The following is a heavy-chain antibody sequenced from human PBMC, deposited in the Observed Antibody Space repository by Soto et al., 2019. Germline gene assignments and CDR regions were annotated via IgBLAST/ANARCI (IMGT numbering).Heavy chain of an antibody. CDR1: GYKFTNYW. V-gene: IGHV5-51*01. D-gene: IGHD6-19*01. J-gene: IGHJ4*02. CDR2: IYPGDSDT. Sequence: EVQLVQSGAEVKKPGESLKISCKGSGYKFTNYWLGWVRQMTGKGLEWMGIIYPGDSDTRYSPSFQGQVTISVDKSISTAYLQWSSLEASDTAMYYCVIFPLGTAVDEDDSWGQGTLVIVSS. CDR3: VIFPLGTAVDEDDS.